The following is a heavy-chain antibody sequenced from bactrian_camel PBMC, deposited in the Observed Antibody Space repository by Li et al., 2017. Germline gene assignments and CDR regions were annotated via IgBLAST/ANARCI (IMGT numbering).Heavy chain of an antibody. D-gene: IGHD7*01. CDR2: IYHARGVT. CDR3: AAPRLKQRCGNWGAYNH. CDR1: GYTSLSYC. V-gene: IGHV3S31*01. Sequence: DVQLVESGGGSVQAGGSLSLSCAASGYTSLSYCMGWFRQAPGKEREMVATIYHARGVTDYADSVKGRFTISLDSAKNTVYLQMDDLKPEDSAMYYCAAPRLKQRCGNWGAYNHWGQGTQVTVS. J-gene: IGHJ4*01.